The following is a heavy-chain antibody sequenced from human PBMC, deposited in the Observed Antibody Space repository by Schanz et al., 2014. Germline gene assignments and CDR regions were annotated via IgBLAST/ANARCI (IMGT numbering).Heavy chain of an antibody. D-gene: IGHD6-19*01. CDR1: GFTVDSNY. CDR3: ARDRVQYSSGWYSDS. Sequence: DVQVVESGGDLVQPGGSLRLSCAASGFTVDSNYMSWVRQAPGKGLEWVSAISGSGGDTYYADSVKGRFTISRDNSKNTLYLQMSSLRAEDTAVYYCARDRVQYSSGWYSDSWGQGTLVTVSS. CDR2: ISGSGGDT. V-gene: IGHV3-23*04. J-gene: IGHJ4*02.